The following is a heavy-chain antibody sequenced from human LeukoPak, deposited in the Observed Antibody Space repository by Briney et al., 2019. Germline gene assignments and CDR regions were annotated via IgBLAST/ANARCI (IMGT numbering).Heavy chain of an antibody. D-gene: IGHD2-8*02. J-gene: IGHJ4*02. V-gene: IGHV4-59*08. Sequence: PSETLSLTCTVSGGSISYDYWSWIRQSPGKRLEWIGYIHYSGATNYSPSLKIRVTISVDTSNNQFSLKLSSVTAADTALYYCATLRGASTAVFDSWGQGALVTVSS. CDR3: ATLRGASTAVFDS. CDR2: IHYSGAT. CDR1: GGSISYDY.